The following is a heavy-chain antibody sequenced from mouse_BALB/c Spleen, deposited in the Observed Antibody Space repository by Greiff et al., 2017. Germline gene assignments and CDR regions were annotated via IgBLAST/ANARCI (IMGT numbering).Heavy chain of an antibody. Sequence: EVKLQESGGGLVQPGGSLKLSCAASGFDFSRYWMSWVRQAPGKGLEWIGEINPDSSTINYTPSLKDKFIISRDNAKNTLYLQMSKVRSEDTALYYCARIYDGYYDAMDYWGQGTSVTVSS. V-gene: IGHV4-1*02. CDR1: GFDFSRYW. D-gene: IGHD2-3*01. CDR3: ARIYDGYYDAMDY. J-gene: IGHJ4*01. CDR2: INPDSSTI.